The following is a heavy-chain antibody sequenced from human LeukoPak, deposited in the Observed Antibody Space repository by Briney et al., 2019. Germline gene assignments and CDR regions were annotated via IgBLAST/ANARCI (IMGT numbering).Heavy chain of an antibody. J-gene: IGHJ4*02. Sequence: SVKVSCKASGGTFSSYAISWVRQAPGQGLEWMGRIIPILGIANYAQKFQGRVTITADKSTSTAYMELSSLRSEDTAVYYCARSSIVGASFDYWGQGTLVTVSS. V-gene: IGHV1-69*04. CDR1: GGTFSSYA. D-gene: IGHD1-26*01. CDR2: IIPILGIA. CDR3: ARSSIVGASFDY.